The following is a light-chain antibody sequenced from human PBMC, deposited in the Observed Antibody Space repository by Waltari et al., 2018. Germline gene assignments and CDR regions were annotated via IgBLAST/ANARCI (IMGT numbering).Light chain of an antibody. V-gene: IGKV1-8*01. J-gene: IGKJ2*01. CDR1: QGISSY. Sequence: IRVTQSPSSLSASPGYRATITCRAIQGISSYLVWHQQKPGKAPKLLIYAASTLQSGVPSRVSGSGSGTDFTLTISCLQSDDFATYYCQQYNNWPFYTFGQGTKLEIK. CDR3: QQYNNWPFYT. CDR2: AAS.